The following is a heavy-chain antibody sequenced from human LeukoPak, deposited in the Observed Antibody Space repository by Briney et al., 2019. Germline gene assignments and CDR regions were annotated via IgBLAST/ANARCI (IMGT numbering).Heavy chain of an antibody. V-gene: IGHV3-20*04. CDR2: INWNGDST. CDR1: GFSFDDYG. Sequence: GGSLRLSCAASGFSFDDYGLTWVRQAPGKGLEWVSGINWNGDSTDYADSVKGRFTISRDNAKNSLYLQMNSLRAEDTALYYCARDLRVVITGSFDSWGQGALVTVSS. CDR3: ARDLRVVITGSFDS. J-gene: IGHJ4*02. D-gene: IGHD3-22*01.